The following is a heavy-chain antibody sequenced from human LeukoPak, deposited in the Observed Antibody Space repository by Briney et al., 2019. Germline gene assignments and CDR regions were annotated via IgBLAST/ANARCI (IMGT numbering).Heavy chain of an antibody. D-gene: IGHD6-19*01. J-gene: IGHJ4*02. CDR3: ARGAPVAGTRSFDY. CDR2: TYYRSKWYN. V-gene: IGHV6-1*01. Sequence: SQTLSLTCAISGDSVSSNSAAWNWIRQPPSRGLEWLGRTYYRSKWYNDYAVSVKSRITINPDTSKNQFSLQLNSVTPEDTAVYYCARGAPVAGTRSFDYWGQGTLVTVSS. CDR1: GDSVSSNSAA.